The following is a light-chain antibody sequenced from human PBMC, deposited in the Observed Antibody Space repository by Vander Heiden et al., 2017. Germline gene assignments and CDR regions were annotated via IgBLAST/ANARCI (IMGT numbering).Light chain of an antibody. V-gene: IGLV1-51*01. CDR2: DDD. J-gene: IGLJ2*01. CDR1: VSNIGENY. CDR3: ATWNSRLTVGL. Sequence: QSLLTQPPSVSAAPGRTVTIYCFGGVSNIGENYVSSYQQFPGTAPRLLIYDDDKRPSGIPDRFSASKSGTSATLDITGLQPGDEAEYYCATWNSRLTVGLFSGGTKLTVL.